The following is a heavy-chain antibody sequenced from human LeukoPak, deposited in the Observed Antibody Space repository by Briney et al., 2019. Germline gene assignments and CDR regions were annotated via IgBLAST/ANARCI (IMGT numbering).Heavy chain of an antibody. CDR3: ARTGSLAPYFGMDV. D-gene: IGHD2-15*01. Sequence: GGSLRLSCAASGLTFSSYWMSWVRQAPGKGLEWVANIKQDGSEKYYVDSVKGRFTISRDNAKNSLYLQMNSLRAEDTAVYYCARTGSLAPYFGMDVWGNGTTVTVSS. CDR2: IKQDGSEK. V-gene: IGHV3-7*03. J-gene: IGHJ6*04. CDR1: GLTFSSYW.